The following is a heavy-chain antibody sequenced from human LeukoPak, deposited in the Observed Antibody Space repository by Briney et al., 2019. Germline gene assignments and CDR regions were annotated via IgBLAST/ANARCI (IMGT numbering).Heavy chain of an antibody. CDR2: MNPNSGNT. V-gene: IGHV1-8*01. J-gene: IGHJ4*02. Sequence: ASVKVSCKASGYTFTSYDINWVRQATGQGLEWMGWMNPNSGNTGYAQKFQGRVTMTRNTSISTAYMELSSLRSEDTAVYYCARGADCSSTSCYNFIQVYWGQGTLVTVSS. CDR3: ARGADCSSTSCYNFIQVY. CDR1: GYTFTSYD. D-gene: IGHD2-2*02.